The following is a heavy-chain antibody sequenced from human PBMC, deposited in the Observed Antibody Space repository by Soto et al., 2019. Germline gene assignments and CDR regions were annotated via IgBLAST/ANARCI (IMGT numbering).Heavy chain of an antibody. CDR2: ISYDGSNK. J-gene: IGHJ6*02. Sequence: GGSLRLSCAASGFTFSSYGMHWVRQAPGKGLEWVAVISYDGSNKYYADSVKGRFTISRDNSKNTLYLQMNSLRAEDTAVYYCAKDGLWFDFYYGMDVWGQGTTVTVSS. CDR1: GFTFSSYG. D-gene: IGHD3-10*01. CDR3: AKDGLWFDFYYGMDV. V-gene: IGHV3-30*18.